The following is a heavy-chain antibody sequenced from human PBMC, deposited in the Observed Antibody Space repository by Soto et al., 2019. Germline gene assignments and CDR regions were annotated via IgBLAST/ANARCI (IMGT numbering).Heavy chain of an antibody. CDR3: VRQHGSSWYTPDWSDP. CDR2: IYYSGST. CDR1: GGSISSSSYY. D-gene: IGHD6-13*01. Sequence: SETLSLTCTVSGGSISSSSYYWGWIRQPPGKGLEWIGSIYYSGSTYYNPSLKSRVTISVDTSKNQFSLKLSSVTAADTAVFYCVRQHGSSWYTPDWSDPWGQGTLVTVSS. V-gene: IGHV4-39*01. J-gene: IGHJ5*02.